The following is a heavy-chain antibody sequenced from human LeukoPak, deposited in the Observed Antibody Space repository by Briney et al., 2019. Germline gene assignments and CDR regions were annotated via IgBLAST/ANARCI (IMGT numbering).Heavy chain of an antibody. CDR3: ARRGPIDYGDYVRPLRY. D-gene: IGHD4-17*01. V-gene: IGHV4-34*01. CDR1: GGSFSGYY. CDR2: INHSGST. J-gene: IGHJ4*02. Sequence: SETLSLTCAVYGGSFSGYYWSWIRQPPGKGLEWIGEINHSGSTNYNPSLKSRVTISVDTSKNQFSLKLSSVTAADTAVYYCARRGPIDYGDYVRPLRYWGQGTLVTVSS.